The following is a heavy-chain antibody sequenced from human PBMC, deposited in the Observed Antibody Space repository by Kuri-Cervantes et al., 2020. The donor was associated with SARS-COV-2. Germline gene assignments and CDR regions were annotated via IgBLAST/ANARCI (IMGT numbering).Heavy chain of an antibody. CDR2: IKPNSGGT. V-gene: IGHV1-2*04. J-gene: IGHJ3*02. CDR3: AISTPFLRLVVISQGGAFDI. Sequence: GSVKVSRKDSGYTFNDYYRHWVRQAPGQGLEWMGWIKPNSGGTNYAQKFQGWVTMTRDTSISTVYMELSRLGSDDTAVYYCAISTPFLRLVVISQGGAFDIWGQGTMVTVSS. D-gene: IGHD3-22*01. CDR1: GYTFNDYY.